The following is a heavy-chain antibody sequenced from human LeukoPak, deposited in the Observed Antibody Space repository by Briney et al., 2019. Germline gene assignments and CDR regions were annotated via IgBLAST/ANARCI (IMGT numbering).Heavy chain of an antibody. J-gene: IGHJ6*02. D-gene: IGHD2-15*01. CDR3: AKDFPRDCSGGSCYGNYGMDV. CDR2: ISYDGSNK. CDR1: GFTFSSYG. Sequence: PGGSLRLSCAASGFTFSSYGMHWVRQAPGKGLEWVAVISYDGSNKYYADSVKGRFTISRDNSKNTLYLQMNSLRAEDTAVYYCAKDFPRDCSGGSCYGNYGMDVWGQGTTVTVS. V-gene: IGHV3-30*18.